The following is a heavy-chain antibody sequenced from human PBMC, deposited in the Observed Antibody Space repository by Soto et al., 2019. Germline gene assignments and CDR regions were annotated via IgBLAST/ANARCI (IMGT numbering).Heavy chain of an antibody. CDR2: ISAHNGNT. J-gene: IGHJ6*02. CDR1: GYAFTTYG. V-gene: IGHV1-18*01. Sequence: GASVKVSCKGSGYAFTTYGITWLRQAPGQGLEWMGWISAHNGNTNYAQKLQGRVTVTRDTSTSTAYMELRSLRYDDTAVFYCAREGQAPYYYYGMDVWGQGTAVTVSS. CDR3: AREGQAPYYYYGMDV.